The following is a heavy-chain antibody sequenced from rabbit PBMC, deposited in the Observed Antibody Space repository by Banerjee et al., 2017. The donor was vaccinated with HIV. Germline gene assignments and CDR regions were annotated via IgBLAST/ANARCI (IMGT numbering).Heavy chain of an antibody. D-gene: IGHD4-1*01. Sequence: QEQLEESGGDLVKPEGSLTLTCKASGLDFSSYRICWVRQAPGKGLEWIACIYTISGDTVYATWAKGRFTISKASWTTVTLQMTSLTAADTATYLCARDLAGVIGWNFNLWGQGTLVTVS. CDR3: ARDLAGVIGWNFNL. J-gene: IGHJ4*01. CDR1: GLDFSSYR. V-gene: IGHV1S45*01. CDR2: IYTISGDT.